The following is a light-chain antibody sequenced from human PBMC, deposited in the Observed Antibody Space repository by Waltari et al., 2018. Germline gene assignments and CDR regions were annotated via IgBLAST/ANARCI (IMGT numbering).Light chain of an antibody. V-gene: IGKV1-5*03. J-gene: IGKJ2*01. CDR2: KTS. Sequence: DIQMTQSPSTLSASVGDRVTITCRSSQSIATWLAWYQQKPGIAPKLLIYKTSALESGVPSRFSGSGSGTEFTLTISSLQPDDFATYYCQQYSTYSYTFGQGTKLEMK. CDR1: QSIATW. CDR3: QQYSTYSYT.